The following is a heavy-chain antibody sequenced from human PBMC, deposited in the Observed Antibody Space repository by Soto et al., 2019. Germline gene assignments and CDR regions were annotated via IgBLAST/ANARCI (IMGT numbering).Heavy chain of an antibody. CDR1: GGSISSSSYY. CDR3: ARHNGPYYYYYGMDV. Sequence: PSETLSLTCTVSGGSISSSSYYWGWIRQPPGKGLEWIGSIYYSGYTYYNPSLKSRVTISVDTSKNQFSLKLSSVTAADTAVYYCARHNGPYYYYYGMDVWGQGTTVTVSS. J-gene: IGHJ6*02. CDR2: IYYSGYT. V-gene: IGHV4-39*01.